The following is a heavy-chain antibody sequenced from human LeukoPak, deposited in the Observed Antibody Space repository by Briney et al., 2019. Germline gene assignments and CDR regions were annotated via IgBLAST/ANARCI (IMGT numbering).Heavy chain of an antibody. D-gene: IGHD4-17*01. CDR3: AETRVTTPWDYYYGMDV. CDR2: ISYDGSNK. V-gene: IGHV3-30-3*01. J-gene: IGHJ6*02. CDR1: GFTFSSYA. Sequence: QPGRSLRLSCAASGFTFSSYAMHWVRQAPCKGLEWVAVISYDGSNKYYADSVKGRFTISRDNSKNTLYLQMNSLRAEDTAVYYCAETRVTTPWDYYYGMDVWGQGTTVTVSS.